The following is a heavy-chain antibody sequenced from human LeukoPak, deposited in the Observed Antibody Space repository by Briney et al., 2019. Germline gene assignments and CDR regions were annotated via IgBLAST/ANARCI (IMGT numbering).Heavy chain of an antibody. CDR3: ARRAGLVRYYYYGMDV. D-gene: IGHD3/OR15-3a*01. J-gene: IGHJ6*02. CDR1: GGSFSGYY. Sequence: SETLSLTCAVYGGSFSGYYWSWIRQPPGKGLEWIGEINHSGSTNYNPSLKSRVTISVDTSKNQFSLKLSSVTAADTAVYYCARRAGLVRYYYYGMDVWGQGTTVTVSS. CDR2: INHSGST. V-gene: IGHV4-34*01.